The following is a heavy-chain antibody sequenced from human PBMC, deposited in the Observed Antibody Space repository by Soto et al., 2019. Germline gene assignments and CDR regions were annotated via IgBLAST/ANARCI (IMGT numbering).Heavy chain of an antibody. CDR3: ARGGYFDSSNYLAY. V-gene: IGHV1-3*03. CDR1: GYTFTSYG. J-gene: IGHJ4*02. CDR2: XNPGNGNX. D-gene: IGHD3-22*01. Sequence: ASVKVSCKASGYTFTSYGINWVRQAPGRGLEWXGWXNPGNGNXKXXXXXXGRVIIDGDTSASTAYMELSSLRSEDKAVYYCARGGYFDSSNYLAYWGLGTLVTVSS.